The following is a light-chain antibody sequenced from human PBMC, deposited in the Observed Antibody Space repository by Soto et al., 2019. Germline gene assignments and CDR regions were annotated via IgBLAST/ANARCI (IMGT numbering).Light chain of an antibody. CDR2: GAS. Sequence: EIVMTQSPATLSVSPGERATLSCRASQSVSSNLAWYQQKPGQAPRLLIYGASTRATGIPARFSGSGSGTECTLTISSLQSEDFAVYYCQQYNNWPSWTFGQGTKVEIK. J-gene: IGKJ1*01. CDR3: QQYNNWPSWT. CDR1: QSVSSN. V-gene: IGKV3-15*01.